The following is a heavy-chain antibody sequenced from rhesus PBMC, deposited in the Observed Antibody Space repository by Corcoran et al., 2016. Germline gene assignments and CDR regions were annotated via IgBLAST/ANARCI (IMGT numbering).Heavy chain of an antibody. Sequence: QVQLQESGPGLVKPSETLSLPCAVPGGSISDYYYWNGIRHTPGKGLASIGNIYGNSASTSYNPSLKSRVTISKDTSKNQFFLKLSSVTAADTALYYCARRATDWYFDIWGPGTPITISS. CDR3: ARRATDWYFDI. D-gene: IGHD5-36*01. J-gene: IGHJ2*01. CDR1: GGSISDYYY. V-gene: IGHV4S9*01. CDR2: IYGNSAST.